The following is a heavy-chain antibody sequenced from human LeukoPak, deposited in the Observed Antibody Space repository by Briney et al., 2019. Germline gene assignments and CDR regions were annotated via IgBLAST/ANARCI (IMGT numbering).Heavy chain of an antibody. V-gene: IGHV1-18*01. CDR3: ASLGAVAGLGPYDY. CDR2: ISAYNGNT. D-gene: IGHD6-19*01. J-gene: IGHJ4*02. Sequence: ASVKVSCKASGYTFTSYGISWVRQAPGQGLEWMGWISAYNGNTNYAQKLQGRVTMTTDTSTSTAYMELRSLRSDDTAVYYCASLGAVAGLGPYDYWGQGTLVTVSS. CDR1: GYTFTSYG.